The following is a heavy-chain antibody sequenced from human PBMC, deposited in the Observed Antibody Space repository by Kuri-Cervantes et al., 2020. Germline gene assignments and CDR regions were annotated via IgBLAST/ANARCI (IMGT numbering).Heavy chain of an antibody. D-gene: IGHD3-22*01. J-gene: IGHJ5*02. V-gene: IGHV4-39*01. Sequence: GSLRLSCTVSGGSISSSSYYWGWIRQPPGKGLEWIGSIYYSGSTYYNPSLKSRVTISVDTSKNQFSLKLSSVTAADTAVYYCARQHPYYYDSSGYYRGDWFDPWGQGTLVTVS. CDR2: IYYSGST. CDR3: ARQHPYYYDSSGYYRGDWFDP. CDR1: GGSISSSSYY.